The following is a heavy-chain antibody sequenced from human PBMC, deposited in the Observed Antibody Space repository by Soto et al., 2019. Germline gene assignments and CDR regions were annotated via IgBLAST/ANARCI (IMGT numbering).Heavy chain of an antibody. J-gene: IGHJ5*02. CDR2: INHSGST. CDR3: GRGHLRMVRGAINWFDP. CDR1: GGSFSGYY. Sequence: PSETLSLTCAVYGGSFSGYYWSWIRQPPGKGLEWIGEINHSGSTNYNPSLKSRDTISVDTSKNQFSLKLSSVTAADTAENYCGRGHLRMVRGAINWFDPWGQGTLVTVSS. D-gene: IGHD3-10*01. V-gene: IGHV4-34*01.